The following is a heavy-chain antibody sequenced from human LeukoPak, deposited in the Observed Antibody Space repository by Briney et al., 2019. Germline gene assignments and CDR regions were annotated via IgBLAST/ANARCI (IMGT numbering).Heavy chain of an antibody. Sequence: ASVKVSCKASGYTFIDYAMHWVRQAPGQRLEWMGWINAGNGNTKYSQKFQGRVIITRDTSATIAYMELSRLRSEDTAVYYCARGIEASSGWYEIDYWGQGTLVIVSS. J-gene: IGHJ4*02. CDR1: GYTFIDYA. CDR3: ARGIEASSGWYEIDY. D-gene: IGHD6-19*01. CDR2: INAGNGNT. V-gene: IGHV1-3*01.